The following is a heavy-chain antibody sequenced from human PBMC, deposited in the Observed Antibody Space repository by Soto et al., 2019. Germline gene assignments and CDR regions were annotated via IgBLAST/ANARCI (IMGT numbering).Heavy chain of an antibody. CDR3: ARDRIQWLGNYYYYYMDV. V-gene: IGHV4-59*01. CDR2: IYYSGST. CDR1: GGSISSYY. Sequence: SETLSLTCTVSGGSISSYYWSWIRQPPGKGLEWIGYIYYSGSTNYNPSLKSRVTISVDTSKNQFSLKLSSVTAADTAVYYCARDRIQWLGNYYYYYMDVWGKGTTVTVSS. D-gene: IGHD6-19*01. J-gene: IGHJ6*03.